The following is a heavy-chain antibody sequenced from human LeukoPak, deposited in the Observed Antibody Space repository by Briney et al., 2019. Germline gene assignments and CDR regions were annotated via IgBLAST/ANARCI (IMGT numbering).Heavy chain of an antibody. V-gene: IGHV1-69*13. Sequence: GASVKVSCKASGGTFSSYAISWVRQAPGQGLDWMGGTFLTFVPANYAQKFQGRVTITADESTSTAYMELSSLRSEDTAVYYCASPANYDFWSGYYIWAGNAFDIWGQGTMVTVSS. CDR3: ASPANYDFWSGYYIWAGNAFDI. CDR2: TFLTFVPA. D-gene: IGHD3-3*01. J-gene: IGHJ3*02. CDR1: GGTFSSYA.